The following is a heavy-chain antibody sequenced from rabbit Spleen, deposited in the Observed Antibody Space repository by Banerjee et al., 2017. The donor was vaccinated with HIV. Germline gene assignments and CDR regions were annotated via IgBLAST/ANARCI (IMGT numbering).Heavy chain of an antibody. CDR3: ARDMIYADYAGFGYVTLHYFDL. D-gene: IGHD6-1*01. V-gene: IGHV1S45*01. Sequence: QEQLEESAGGLVQPGGSLKLSCKASGFTLSSYYICWVRQAPGKGLEWIACIDGGNKGSTGYASWAKGRFTISKTASTTVTLQMTSLTAADTATYFCARDMIYADYAGFGYVTLHYFDLWGQGTLVTVS. CDR2: IDGGNKGST. J-gene: IGHJ4*01. CDR1: GFTLSSYY.